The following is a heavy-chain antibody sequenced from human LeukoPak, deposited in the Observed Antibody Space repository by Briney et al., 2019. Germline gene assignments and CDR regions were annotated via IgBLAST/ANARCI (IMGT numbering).Heavy chain of an antibody. CDR1: GGSISSYY. CDR3: ARGRTFDN. CDR2: IYDRGST. J-gene: IGHJ4*02. Sequence: SETLSLTCTVSGGSISSYYWSWIRQPPGKGLEWIGDIYDRGSTKYNPSLKSRVTISVDTSKNQFSLRPSSVTAADTAVYYCARGRTFDNWGQGTLVTVSS. V-gene: IGHV4-59*01.